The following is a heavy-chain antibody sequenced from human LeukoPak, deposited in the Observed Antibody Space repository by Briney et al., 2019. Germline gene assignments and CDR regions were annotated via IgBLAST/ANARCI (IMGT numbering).Heavy chain of an antibody. V-gene: IGHV4-61*01. J-gene: IGHJ5*02. CDR2: IYYSGST. CDR1: GGSISSSSYY. CDR3: AREFYDFWSGNWFDP. D-gene: IGHD3-3*01. Sequence: PSETLSLTCTVSGGSISSSSYYWGWIRQPPGKGLEWIGYIYYSGSTNYNPSLKSRVTISVDTSKNQFSLKLSSVTAADTAVYYCAREFYDFWSGNWFDPWGQGTLVTVSS.